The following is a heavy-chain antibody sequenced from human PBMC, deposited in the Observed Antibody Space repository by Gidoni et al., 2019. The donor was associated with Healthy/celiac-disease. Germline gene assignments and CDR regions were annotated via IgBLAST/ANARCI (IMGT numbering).Heavy chain of an antibody. Sequence: EVQLVESGGGLVQPGGSLRLSCAASGFTFSDHYMDWVRQAPGKGLEWVGRTRNKANSYTTEYAASVKGRFTISRDDSKNSLYLQMNSLKTEDTAVYYCARVMRWLPRPLYYYYYMDVWGKGTTVTVSS. CDR3: ARVMRWLPRPLYYYYYMDV. D-gene: IGHD3-22*01. V-gene: IGHV3-72*01. J-gene: IGHJ6*03. CDR1: GFTFSDHY. CDR2: TRNKANSYTT.